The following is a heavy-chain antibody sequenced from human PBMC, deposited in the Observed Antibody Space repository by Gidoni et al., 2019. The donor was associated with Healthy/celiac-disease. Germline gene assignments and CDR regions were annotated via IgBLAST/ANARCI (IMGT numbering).Heavy chain of an antibody. V-gene: IGHV3-33*01. J-gene: IGHJ4*02. CDR1: GFSFSSNG. Sequence: QVQLVESGGGVVQPGRSLRLSCAASGFSFSSNGMHWVRQAPGKGLEWVAVIWYDGSNKYYADSVKGRFTISRDNSKNTLYLQMNSLRAEDTAVYYCASGDWGTTGDDYWGQGTLVTVSS. CDR3: ASGDWGTTGDDY. CDR2: IWYDGSNK. D-gene: IGHD7-27*01.